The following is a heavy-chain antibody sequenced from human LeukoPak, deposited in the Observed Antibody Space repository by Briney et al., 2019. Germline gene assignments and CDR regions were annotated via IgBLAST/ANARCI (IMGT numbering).Heavy chain of an antibody. D-gene: IGHD2-21*01. J-gene: IGHJ3*02. CDR1: GGTFSSYA. Sequence: ASVKVSCKASGGTFSSYAISWVRQAPGQGLEWMGGIIPIFGTANYAQKFQGRVTITADESTSTAYMELSSLRSEDTAVYYCATPGVWHRDAFDIWGQGTMVTVSS. CDR2: IIPIFGTA. CDR3: ATPGVWHRDAFDI. V-gene: IGHV1-69*13.